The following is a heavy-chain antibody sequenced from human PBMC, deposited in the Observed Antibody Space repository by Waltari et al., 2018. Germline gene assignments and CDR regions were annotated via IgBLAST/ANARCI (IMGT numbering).Heavy chain of an antibody. CDR2: INHSGST. V-gene: IGHV4-34*01. D-gene: IGHD2-15*01. J-gene: IGHJ5*02. CDR1: GGSFSGYY. Sequence: QVQLQQWGAGLMKPSETLSLTCAVYGGSFSGYYWSWIRQRPGKGLEWIGEINHSGSTNYNPSLKSRVTISVDTSKNQFSLKLSSVTAADTAVYYCARGTSVVVVAATPRRVWFDPWGQGTLVTVSS. CDR3: ARGTSVVVVAATPRRVWFDP.